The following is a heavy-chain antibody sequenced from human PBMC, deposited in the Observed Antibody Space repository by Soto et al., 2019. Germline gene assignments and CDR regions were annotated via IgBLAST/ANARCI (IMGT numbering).Heavy chain of an antibody. V-gene: IGHV4-39*01. D-gene: IGHD6-19*01. Sequence: SETLSLTCTVSGGSISSSSYYWGWIRQPPGKGLEWIGSIYYSGSTYYNPSLKSRVTISVDTSKNQFSLKLSSVTAADTAVYYCARVYSSGWFGGNWFDPWGQGTLVTVSS. J-gene: IGHJ5*02. CDR2: IYYSGST. CDR3: ARVYSSGWFGGNWFDP. CDR1: GGSISSSSYY.